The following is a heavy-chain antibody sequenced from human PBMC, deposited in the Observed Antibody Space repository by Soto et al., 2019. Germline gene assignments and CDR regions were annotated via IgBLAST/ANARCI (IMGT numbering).Heavy chain of an antibody. J-gene: IGHJ6*02. CDR2: AYYRSKWYI. Sequence: SQTLSLTCAISGDSVSSDNAAWNWIRQSPSRGLEWLGRAYYRSKWYIEYAPSVNSRITINPDTSKNQLSLQLISVNLEDTPVYYCVRSRVFIAVTSVTNYYYYGMDVWGQGTSVTVSS. CDR1: GDSVSSDNAA. CDR3: VRSRVFIAVTSVTNYYYYGMDV. V-gene: IGHV6-1*01. D-gene: IGHD6-19*01.